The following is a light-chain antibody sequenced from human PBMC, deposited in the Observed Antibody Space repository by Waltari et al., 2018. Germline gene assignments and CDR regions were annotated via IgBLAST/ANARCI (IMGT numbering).Light chain of an antibody. CDR2: YDK. J-gene: IGLJ3*02. V-gene: IGLV1-36*01. Sequence: QSVLTQPPSVSEAPGQRVSISCSGSSSNIGNNAVSWYRQVPGQAPNLLIFYDKLVPSGISAPVRGSRSGTLASLVISGLQSGDEAHYYWTSWDDSLNGWVFCGGTKVTVL. CDR1: SSNIGNNA. CDR3: TSWDDSLNGWV.